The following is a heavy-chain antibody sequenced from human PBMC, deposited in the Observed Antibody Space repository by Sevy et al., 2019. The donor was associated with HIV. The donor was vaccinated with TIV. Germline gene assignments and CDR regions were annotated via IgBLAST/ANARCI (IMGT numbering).Heavy chain of an antibody. CDR3: ARDRYYDASGYYYYYYGMDV. D-gene: IGHD3-22*01. V-gene: IGHV3-66*01. Sequence: GGSLRLSCAASGLSVSDNYMNWVRQAPGKGLELVSVIYSDGRTYYPDSVKGRFTISRDNSKNTLHLHMNSLRPEDTAVYYCARDRYYDASGYYYYYYGMDVWGQWTTVTASS. J-gene: IGHJ6*02. CDR2: IYSDGRT. CDR1: GLSVSDNY.